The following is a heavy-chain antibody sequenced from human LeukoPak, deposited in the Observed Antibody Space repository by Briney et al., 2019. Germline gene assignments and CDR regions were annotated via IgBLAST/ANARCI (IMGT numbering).Heavy chain of an antibody. Sequence: PSETLSLTCTVSGGSISGYYWSWIRQPPGKGLEWIGYICYSGSTNYNPSLKSRVTISVDTSKNLFSLKLSSVTAADTAVYYCARDRGGSGWSREYYFDYWGQGTLVTVSS. D-gene: IGHD6-19*01. CDR1: GGSISGYY. CDR2: ICYSGST. CDR3: ARDRGGSGWSREYYFDY. J-gene: IGHJ4*02. V-gene: IGHV4-59*01.